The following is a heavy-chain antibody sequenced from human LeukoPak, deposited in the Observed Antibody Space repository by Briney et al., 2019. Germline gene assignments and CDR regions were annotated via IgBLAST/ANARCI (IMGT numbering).Heavy chain of an antibody. J-gene: IGHJ4*02. CDR3: AKDLEYSSSSGPDY. D-gene: IGHD6-6*01. Sequence: PGGSLRLSCAASGFTFSSYSMNWVRQAPGKGLEWVATISGSGGNTYYADSVKGRFTISRDNSKNTLYLQMNSLRAEDTAVYYCAKDLEYSSSSGPDYWGQGTLVTVSS. CDR2: ISGSGGNT. V-gene: IGHV3-23*01. CDR1: GFTFSSYS.